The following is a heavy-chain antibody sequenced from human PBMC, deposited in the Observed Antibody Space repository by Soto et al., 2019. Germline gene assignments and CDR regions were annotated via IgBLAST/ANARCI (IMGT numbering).Heavy chain of an antibody. Sequence: QVQLIQSEAEVKKPGSSVRVSCTASGGIFGSHGFSWVRQAPGQRLEWVGGFIPIFRTLSYTEKFQARVRIAADESTNTVSLDLSSPTSADKVVYYCVRDRRIYYSDPHDEFVASDYEVWGQGTMVSVSS. D-gene: IGHD3-22*01. CDR3: VRDRRIYYSDPHDEFVASDYEV. CDR2: FIPIFRTL. CDR1: GGIFGSHG. V-gene: IGHV1-69*01. J-gene: IGHJ3*01.